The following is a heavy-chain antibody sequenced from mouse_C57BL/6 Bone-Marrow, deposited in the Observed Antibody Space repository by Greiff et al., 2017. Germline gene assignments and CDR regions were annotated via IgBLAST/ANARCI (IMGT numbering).Heavy chain of an antibody. CDR2: IDPETGGT. CDR3: TGYGSSYVGWFAY. J-gene: IGHJ3*01. Sequence: QVQLKQSGAELVRPGASVTLSCKASGYTFTDYEMHWVKQTPVHGLEWIGAIDPETGGTAYTQKFKGKAILTADKSSSTAYMELRSLTSEDSAVYYCTGYGSSYVGWFAYWGQGTLVTVSA. CDR1: GYTFTDYE. V-gene: IGHV1-15*01. D-gene: IGHD1-1*01.